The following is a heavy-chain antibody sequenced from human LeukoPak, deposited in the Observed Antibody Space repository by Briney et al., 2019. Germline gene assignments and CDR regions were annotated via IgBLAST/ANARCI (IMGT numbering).Heavy chain of an antibody. D-gene: IGHD6-19*01. CDR3: ARTDRYSSGWHFDY. CDR2: INHSGST. J-gene: IGHJ4*02. Sequence: PSETLSLTCAVYGGSFSGYYWSWIRQPPGKGLEWIGEINHSGSTNYNPSLKSRVTISVDTSQNQFSLKLSSVTAADTAVYYCARTDRYSSGWHFDYWGQGTLVTVSS. V-gene: IGHV4-34*01. CDR1: GGSFSGYY.